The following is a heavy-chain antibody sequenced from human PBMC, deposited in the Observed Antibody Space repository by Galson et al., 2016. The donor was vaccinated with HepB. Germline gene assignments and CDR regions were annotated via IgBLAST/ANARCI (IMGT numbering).Heavy chain of an antibody. J-gene: IGHJ4*02. D-gene: IGHD6-6*01. CDR1: GFLVSSSF. Sequence: SLRLSCAASGFLVSSSFMSWVRQTPGTGLEWVTVMYPRGDTHYSDSVRGRFTISRDNSRNSMSLQMTNLRVGDTAVYFCARWTAYCPRPGCPRDHDYFDSWGQGTLVTVSS. CDR3: ARWTAYCPRPGCPRDHDYFDS. V-gene: IGHV3-53*01. CDR2: MYPRGDT.